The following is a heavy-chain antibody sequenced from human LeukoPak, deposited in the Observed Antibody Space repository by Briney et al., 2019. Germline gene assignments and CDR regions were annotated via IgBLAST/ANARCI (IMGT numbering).Heavy chain of an antibody. CDR1: GFTFSSYE. J-gene: IGHJ6*02. CDR3: ARDPSYGEDYGMDV. V-gene: IGHV3-48*03. D-gene: IGHD4-17*01. CDR2: ISDRGSTT. Sequence: PGGSLRLSCAASGFTFSSYEMNWVRQAPGKGLEWVSYISDRGSTTYYADSVKGRFTISRDNAKNSLYLQMNSLRAEDTAVYYCARDPSYGEDYGMDVWGQGTTVTVYS.